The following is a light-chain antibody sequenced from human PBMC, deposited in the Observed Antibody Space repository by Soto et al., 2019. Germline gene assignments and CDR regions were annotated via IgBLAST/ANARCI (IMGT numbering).Light chain of an antibody. Sequence: QSVLTQPPSASGSPGQSVTISCTGTGSDVGGYKYVSWYQQYPGKAPKLMIYAVNKRPSGVPDRFSGSKSGNTASLTVSGLQAEDEADYYCSSYAGSNNYVFGTGTKVT. J-gene: IGLJ1*01. CDR2: AVN. V-gene: IGLV2-8*01. CDR1: GSDVGGYKY. CDR3: SSYAGSNNYV.